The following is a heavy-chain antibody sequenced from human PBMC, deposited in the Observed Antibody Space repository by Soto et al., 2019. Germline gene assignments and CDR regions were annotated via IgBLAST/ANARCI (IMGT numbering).Heavy chain of an antibody. Sequence: QVQLVQSGAEVKKPGASVKVSCKASGYTFTSYATHWVRQAPGQRLEWMGWINAGNGNTKYSQKFQGRVTITRDTSASTAYMEMSSLRSEDTAVYYCARGRAVAGTYYYYYYGMDVWGQGTTVTVSS. V-gene: IGHV1-3*01. CDR2: INAGNGNT. D-gene: IGHD6-19*01. CDR1: GYTFTSYA. CDR3: ARGRAVAGTYYYYYYGMDV. J-gene: IGHJ6*02.